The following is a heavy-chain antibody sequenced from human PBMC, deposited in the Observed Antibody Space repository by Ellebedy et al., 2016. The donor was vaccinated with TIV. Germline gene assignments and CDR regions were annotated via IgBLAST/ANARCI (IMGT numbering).Heavy chain of an antibody. J-gene: IGHJ4*02. D-gene: IGHD3-10*02. V-gene: IGHV3-48*02. CDR2: ISSSSSTI. CDR1: GFTFSSYS. Sequence: GESLKISCAASGFTFSSYSMNWVRQAPGKGLEWVSYISSSSSTIYYADSVKGRFTISRDNAKNPLYLQMNSLRDEDTDVYYCARGLTMYYFDYWGQGTLVTVSS. CDR3: ARGLTMYYFDY.